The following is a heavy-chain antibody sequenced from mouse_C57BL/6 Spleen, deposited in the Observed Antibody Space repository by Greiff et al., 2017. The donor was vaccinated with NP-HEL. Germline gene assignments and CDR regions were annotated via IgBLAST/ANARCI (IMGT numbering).Heavy chain of an antibody. Sequence: QVQLQQPGAELVRPGSSVKLSCKASGYTFTSYWMDWVKQRPGQGLAWIGNIYPSDSETHYNQQFKDKATLTVDKSSRTAYMQLSSLTSKDSAVYYCARRSQGAFDYWRQGTTLTVSS. D-gene: IGHD3-2*02. CDR2: IYPSDSET. CDR1: GYTFTSYW. CDR3: ARRSQGAFDY. J-gene: IGHJ2*01. V-gene: IGHV1-61*01.